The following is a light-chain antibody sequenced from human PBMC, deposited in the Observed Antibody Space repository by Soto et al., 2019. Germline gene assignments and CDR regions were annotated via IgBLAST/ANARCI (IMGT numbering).Light chain of an antibody. V-gene: IGKV3-20*01. CDR1: QSIDNRY. J-gene: IGKJ1*01. CDR2: ATS. CDR3: QQDFGSSWT. Sequence: EIVLTQSPGTLSSSPGERATLSCRASQSIDNRYLAWYQHKLGQAPRLLIYATSSRATGIPDRFGGSGSGTYFSLTINSLKPEDFAVYYCQQDFGSSWTFGQGTKV.